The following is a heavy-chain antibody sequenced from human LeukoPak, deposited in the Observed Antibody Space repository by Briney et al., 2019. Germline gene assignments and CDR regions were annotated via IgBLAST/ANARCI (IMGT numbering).Heavy chain of an antibody. CDR1: GYSSTSYW. Sequence: GESLKISCKGSGYSSTSYWIGWVRQMPGKGLEWMGIIYPGDSDTRYSPSFQGQVTISADKSISTAYLQWSSLKASDTAMYYCARNMVRDGDAFDIWGQGTMVTVSS. J-gene: IGHJ3*02. V-gene: IGHV5-51*01. CDR2: IYPGDSDT. D-gene: IGHD3-10*01. CDR3: ARNMVRDGDAFDI.